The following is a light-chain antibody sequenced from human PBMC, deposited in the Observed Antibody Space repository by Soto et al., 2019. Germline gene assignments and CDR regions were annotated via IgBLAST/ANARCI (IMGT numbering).Light chain of an antibody. V-gene: IGLV8-61*01. J-gene: IGLJ3*02. CDR3: VLLVGSGISL. Sequence: QAVVTQDPSFSVSPGETVTLTCGLSSGSVSTSYYPSWYQQTPGQAPRTLIYSTSKRSSGVPDRFSGSILGNKAALTITGAQADDESDYYCVLLVGSGISLFGGGTKLTVL. CDR1: SGSVSTSYY. CDR2: STS.